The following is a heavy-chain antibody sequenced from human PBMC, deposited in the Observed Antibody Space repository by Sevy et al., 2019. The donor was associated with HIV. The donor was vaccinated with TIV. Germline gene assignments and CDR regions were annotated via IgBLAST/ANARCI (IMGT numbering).Heavy chain of an antibody. Sequence: GGSLRLSCAASGFTFSSYEMNWVRQAPGKGLEWVSYISSSGSTIYYADSVKGRFTISRDNAKNSLYLQMNSLRAEDTAVYYCARDVNAYYDFWSGYYGYYYYGMDVWGQGTTVTVSS. D-gene: IGHD3-3*01. J-gene: IGHJ6*02. CDR3: ARDVNAYYDFWSGYYGYYYYGMDV. CDR2: ISSSGSTI. V-gene: IGHV3-48*03. CDR1: GFTFSSYE.